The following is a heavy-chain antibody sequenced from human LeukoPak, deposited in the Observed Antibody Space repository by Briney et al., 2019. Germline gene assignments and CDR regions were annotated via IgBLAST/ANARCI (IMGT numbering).Heavy chain of an antibody. CDR2: FDPEDGET. D-gene: IGHD2-2*02. J-gene: IGHJ4*02. CDR1: GYTLTELS. Sequence: GASVKVSCKVSGYTLTELSMHWVRQAPGKGLEWMGGFDPEDGETIYAQKFQGRVTMTEDTSTDTAYMELSSLRSEDTAVYYCATIWAYCSSTSCYKDYWGQGTLVTVSS. CDR3: ATIWAYCSSTSCYKDY. V-gene: IGHV1-24*01.